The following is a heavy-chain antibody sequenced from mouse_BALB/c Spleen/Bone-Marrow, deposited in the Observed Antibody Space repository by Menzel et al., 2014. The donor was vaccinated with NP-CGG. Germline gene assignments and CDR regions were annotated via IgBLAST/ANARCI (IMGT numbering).Heavy chain of an antibody. CDR1: GFTFSDYY. V-gene: IGHV5-4*02. CDR3: ARSYRPFALDY. CDR2: ISDGGSYT. D-gene: IGHD2-14*01. Sequence: DVKLQESGGGSVKPGGSLKLSCAASGFTFSDYYMYWVRQTPEKRLEWVATISDGGSYTDYPGSVKGRFTVSRDNAKNNLYLQMSSLKSEDTAMYFCARSYRPFALDYWGQGTSVTVSS. J-gene: IGHJ4*01.